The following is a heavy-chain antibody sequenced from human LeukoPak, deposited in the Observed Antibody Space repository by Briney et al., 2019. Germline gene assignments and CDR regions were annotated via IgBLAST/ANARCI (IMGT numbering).Heavy chain of an antibody. V-gene: IGHV1-69*05. J-gene: IGHJ4*02. CDR1: GGTFSSYA. CDR3: AGDYCSSSCHGNY. Sequence: SVKVSCKASGGTFSSYAISWVRQAPGQGLEWRGRIIPIFGTANYAQKFQGRVTITTDESTSTAYMELSSLRSEDTAVYYCAGDYCSSSCHGNYWGQGTLVTVSS. D-gene: IGHD6-13*01. CDR2: IIPIFGTA.